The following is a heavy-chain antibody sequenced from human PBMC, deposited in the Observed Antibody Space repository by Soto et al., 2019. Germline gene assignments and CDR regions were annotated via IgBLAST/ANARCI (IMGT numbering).Heavy chain of an antibody. V-gene: IGHV3-74*01. CDR3: TRDIGGKGAY. CDR2: IDEYGSTI. Sequence: EVQLVESGGGLVQPGGSLRLSCAASGFTFSSYWMHWVRQVPGKGLLWVSRIDEYGSTINYADSVKGRFTISRDNAKNTLYLEMNSLRAEDKALYYCTRDIGGKGAYWGQGILVTVSS. D-gene: IGHD3-10*01. CDR1: GFTFSSYW. J-gene: IGHJ4*02.